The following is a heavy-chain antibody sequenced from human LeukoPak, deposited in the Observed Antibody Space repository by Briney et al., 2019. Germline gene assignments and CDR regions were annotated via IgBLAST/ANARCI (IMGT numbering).Heavy chain of an antibody. CDR3: GKHDSDYDGK. J-gene: IGHJ4*02. Sequence: GGSLRLSCATSGFTFSIYGMHWVRQAPGKGLEWVAFIPSDETNKYYADSVKGRFTISRDNSRNTLYLQMNSLRVEETAVYYCGKHDSDYDGKWGQGSLVTVSS. CDR2: IPSDETNK. V-gene: IGHV3-30*02. D-gene: IGHD5-12*01. CDR1: GFTFSIYG.